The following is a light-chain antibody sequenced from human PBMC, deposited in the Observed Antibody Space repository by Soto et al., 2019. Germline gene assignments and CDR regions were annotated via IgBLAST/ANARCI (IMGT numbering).Light chain of an antibody. V-gene: IGKV1-33*01. CDR3: QQYDKLPLLT. CDR1: QDITNY. J-gene: IGKJ4*01. Sequence: DIQMTQSPSSLSASVGDRVTITCQASQDITNYLNWYQQKPGKAPKLLIYDASHLETGVPSRFSGSGSGTDFTFTISSLPPEDFGTYYWQQYDKLPLLTFGGGTRVEIK. CDR2: DAS.